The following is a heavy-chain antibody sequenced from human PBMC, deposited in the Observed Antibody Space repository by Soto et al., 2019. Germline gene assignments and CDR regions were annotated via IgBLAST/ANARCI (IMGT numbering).Heavy chain of an antibody. D-gene: IGHD5-18*01. CDR1: GFTFRGYG. CDR2: ISYDGSIK. CDR3: ANSEYSRYKNIDV. V-gene: IGHV3-30*18. Sequence: LRLSCAASGFTFRGYGMHWVRQAPGRGLEWVALISYDGSIKYYADSVRGRFTISRDNSKNTLYPQMNSLRAEDMAVYYCANSEYSRYKNIDVWGQGTTVTVSS. J-gene: IGHJ6*02.